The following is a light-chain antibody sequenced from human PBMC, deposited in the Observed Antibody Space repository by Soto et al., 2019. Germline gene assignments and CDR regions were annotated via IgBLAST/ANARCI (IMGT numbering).Light chain of an antibody. J-gene: IGLJ1*01. CDR3: CSYTSSNTLG. CDR1: SSDVGGYKF. V-gene: IGLV2-14*01. Sequence: QSVLTQPASVSGSPGQSITISCTGTSSDVGGYKFVSWFQQHPGKAPKLMIYEVTGRPSGVSNRFSGSKSGNTASLTISGLQADDEADYYCCSYTSSNTLGFGRGTKRTVL. CDR2: EVT.